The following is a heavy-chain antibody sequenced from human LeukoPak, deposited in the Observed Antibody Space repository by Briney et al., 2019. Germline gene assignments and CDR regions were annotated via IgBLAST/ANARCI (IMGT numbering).Heavy chain of an antibody. J-gene: IGHJ4*02. CDR2: IYYSGTI. CDR1: RGSISSGDFF. D-gene: IGHD7-27*01. CDR3: ARARGTGDVFDF. V-gene: IGHV4-30-4*01. Sequence: SETLSLTCTVSRGSISSGDFFWSWIRQPPGKGLEWIGHIYYSGTIYYNPSLRSQVIISVDTSKNQFSLQLTSVTAADTAVYYCARARGTGDVFDFWGQGTLVTVSS.